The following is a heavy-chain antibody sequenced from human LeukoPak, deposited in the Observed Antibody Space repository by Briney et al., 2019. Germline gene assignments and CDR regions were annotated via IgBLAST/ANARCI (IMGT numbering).Heavy chain of an antibody. V-gene: IGHV3-21*01. CDR1: GFTFSSYS. J-gene: IGHJ6*02. CDR3: ARDRGWLHRDYYYGMDV. D-gene: IGHD5-12*01. CDR2: ISSSSSYI. Sequence: PGGSLRLSCAASGFTFSSYSMNWVRQAPGKGLEWVSSISSSSSYIYYADSVKGLFTISRDNAKNSLYLQMNSLRAEDTAVYYCARDRGWLHRDYYYGMDVWGQGTTVTVSS.